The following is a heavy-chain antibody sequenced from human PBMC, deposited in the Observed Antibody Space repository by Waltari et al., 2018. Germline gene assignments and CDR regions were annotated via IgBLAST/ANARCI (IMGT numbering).Heavy chain of an antibody. J-gene: IGHJ4*02. CDR1: GGSFSGYY. Sequence: QVQLQQWGAGLLKPSETLSLTCAVYGGSFSGYYWSWIRQPPGKGLEWIGEINHSGSTNYNPSLKSRVTISVDTSKNQFSLKLSSVTAADTAVYYCARALRLLGDSYAKWGQGTLVTVSS. D-gene: IGHD5-18*01. V-gene: IGHV4-34*01. CDR2: INHSGST. CDR3: ARALRLLGDSYAK.